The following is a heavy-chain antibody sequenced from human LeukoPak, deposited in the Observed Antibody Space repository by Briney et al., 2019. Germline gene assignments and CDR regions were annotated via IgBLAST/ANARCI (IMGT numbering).Heavy chain of an antibody. CDR3: AGGPVVPAASGNWFDP. J-gene: IGHJ5*02. D-gene: IGHD2-2*01. CDR1: GYTFTGYY. CDR2: INPNSGGT. V-gene: IGHV1-2*02. Sequence: ASVKVSCKASGYTFTGYYIHWVRQAPGQGLEWMGWINPNSGGTNYAQKFQGRVTMTRDTSISTAYMELSKLKTDDPAVYYCAGGPVVPAASGNWFDPWGQGTLVTVS.